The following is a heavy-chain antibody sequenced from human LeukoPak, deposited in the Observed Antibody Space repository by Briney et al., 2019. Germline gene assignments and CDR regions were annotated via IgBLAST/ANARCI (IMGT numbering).Heavy chain of an antibody. D-gene: IGHD3-22*01. CDR2: ISAYNGNT. CDR3: ARDPPDKYDSSSGYNRWTFDL. Sequence: GASVKVSCKASGYTFTSYGISWVRQAPGQGLEWMGWISAYNGNTNYAQKLQGRVTMTTDTSTSTAYMELRSLRSDDTGVYYCARDPPDKYDSSSGYNRWTFDLWGQGTMVTVSS. V-gene: IGHV1-18*01. CDR1: GYTFTSYG. J-gene: IGHJ3*01.